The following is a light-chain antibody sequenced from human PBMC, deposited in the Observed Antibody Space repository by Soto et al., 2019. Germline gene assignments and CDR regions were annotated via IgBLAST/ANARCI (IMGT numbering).Light chain of an antibody. V-gene: IGKV1-39*01. CDR2: AAS. Sequence: DIQMTQSPSSLSASVGDRVTITCRASQGISSLLTWYQQKPGKAPKLLIYAASSLERGVPSRFSCSGSGTDFTRTISSLQHEDFATYYCQQCYSTPGTFGQGSKLHIQ. CDR3: QQCYSTPGT. J-gene: IGKJ5*01. CDR1: QGISSL.